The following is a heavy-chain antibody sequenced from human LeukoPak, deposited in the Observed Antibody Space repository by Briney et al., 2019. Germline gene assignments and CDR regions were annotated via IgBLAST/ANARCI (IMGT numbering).Heavy chain of an antibody. CDR3: RNSYYYDSSGYYYDY. J-gene: IGHJ4*02. D-gene: IGHD3-22*01. Sequence: GASVRVSCTASGGTFSSYAISWVRQAPGQGLEWVGRIIPILGIANYAQKFQGRVTITADKSTSTAYMELSSLRYEDTGVYNCRNSYYYDSSGYYYDYWGQGTLVTVSS. V-gene: IGHV1-69*04. CDR1: GGTFSSYA. CDR2: IIPILGIA.